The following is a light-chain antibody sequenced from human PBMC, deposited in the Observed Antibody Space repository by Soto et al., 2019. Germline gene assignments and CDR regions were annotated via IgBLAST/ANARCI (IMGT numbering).Light chain of an antibody. V-gene: IGKV1-39*01. J-gene: IGKJ2*01. CDR3: QQSYSTPYT. CDR2: AAS. Sequence: DIQMTQSPSSLSASVGDRVTITCRARQSISSYLNWYQQKPGKAPKLLIYAASSLQSGVPSRFSGSGSGTDCTLTISSLQPEDVATYYCQQSYSTPYTFGQGTKLEIK. CDR1: QSISSY.